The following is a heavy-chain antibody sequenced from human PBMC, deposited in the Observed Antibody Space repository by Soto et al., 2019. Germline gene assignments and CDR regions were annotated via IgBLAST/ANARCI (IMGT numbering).Heavy chain of an antibody. V-gene: IGHV3-74*01. CDR3: ARDNCKSY. Sequence: EVQLVESGGGLVQPGGSLRLSCVGSGFTFSNYWMHWVRQAPGKGLVWVSRISPDGSNTNYADSVKGRFTISRDNAKNTVYLQMTSLRDEDTALYYCARDNCKSYWGQGTLVTVSS. D-gene: IGHD1-20*01. J-gene: IGHJ4*02. CDR2: ISPDGSNT. CDR1: GFTFSNYW.